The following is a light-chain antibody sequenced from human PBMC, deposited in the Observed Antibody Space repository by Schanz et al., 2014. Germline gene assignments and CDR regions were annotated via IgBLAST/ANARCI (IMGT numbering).Light chain of an antibody. J-gene: IGLJ2*01. CDR3: SSYAGSNGVL. CDR1: SSDVGGYNY. CDR2: EVS. V-gene: IGLV2-8*01. Sequence: QSALTQPPSASGSPGQSVTFSCTGTSSDVGGYNYVSWYQQHPGKAPKLMIYEVSKRPSGVPDRFSGSKSGNTASLTVSGLQSEDEADYYCSSYAGSNGVLFGGGTKLTVL.